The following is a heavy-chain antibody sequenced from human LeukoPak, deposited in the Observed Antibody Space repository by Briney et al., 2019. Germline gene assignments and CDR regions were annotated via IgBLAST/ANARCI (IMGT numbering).Heavy chain of an antibody. J-gene: IGHJ4*02. V-gene: IGHV3-11*01. D-gene: IGHD1-26*01. CDR1: GFRFSGHY. CDR3: AREARATPDF. CDR2: ITNSGDFV. Sequence: GGSVRLSCAASGFRFSGHYMSWIRQAPGKGLEWISYITNSGDFVNYADSVKGRFTISRDNAKNSLYLQMNSLRAEDTAVYYCAREARATPDFWGQGTVVTVSS.